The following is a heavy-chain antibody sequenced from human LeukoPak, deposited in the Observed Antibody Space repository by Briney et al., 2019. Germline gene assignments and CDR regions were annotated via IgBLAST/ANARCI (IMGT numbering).Heavy chain of an antibody. Sequence: GASVKVSCKASGYTFTSYGISWGRQAPGQGLEWRGLISAYNGNTNYAQKLQGRVTMTTDTSTSTAYMELRSLRSDDTAVYYCARGKGGDIVVVPAAIPNWFDPWGQGTLVTVSS. CDR3: ARGKGGDIVVVPAAIPNWFDP. V-gene: IGHV1-18*01. J-gene: IGHJ5*02. D-gene: IGHD2-2*01. CDR2: ISAYNGNT. CDR1: GYTFTSYG.